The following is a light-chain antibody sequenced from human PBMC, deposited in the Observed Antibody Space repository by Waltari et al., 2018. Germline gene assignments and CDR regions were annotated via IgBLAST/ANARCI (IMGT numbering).Light chain of an antibody. Sequence: DIVMNQSPDSLAVSLGEKATINCKSSQSVLYSSNNKNYLAWYQQKPGQPPKLLIYWASTRESGVPDRFSGSGSGTDFTLTISSLQAEDVAGYYCQQYYSTPYTFGQGTKLEIK. CDR2: WAS. V-gene: IGKV4-1*01. J-gene: IGKJ2*01. CDR1: QSVLYSSNNKNY. CDR3: QQYYSTPYT.